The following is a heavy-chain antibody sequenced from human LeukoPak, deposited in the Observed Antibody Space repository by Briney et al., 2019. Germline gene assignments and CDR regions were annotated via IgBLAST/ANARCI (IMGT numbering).Heavy chain of an antibody. CDR3: GEEGERHFDLQY. Sequence: PGGSLRLSCAASGFTFSDYYMTWIRQGPGKGLEWVSYISSSGNTIYYADSVRGRFSVSADKSKNILYLQMNSLRVEDTAVYSCGEEGERHFDLQYWGQGTPVTVSS. J-gene: IGHJ4*02. CDR1: GFTFSDYY. CDR2: ISSSGNTI. V-gene: IGHV3-11*01. D-gene: IGHD5-24*01.